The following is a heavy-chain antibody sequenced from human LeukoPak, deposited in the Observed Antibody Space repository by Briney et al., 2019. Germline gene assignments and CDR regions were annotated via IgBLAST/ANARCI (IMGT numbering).Heavy chain of an antibody. J-gene: IGHJ6*03. Sequence: GGSLRLSCAASGFTFSNAWMSWVRQAPGKGLEWVGRIKSKTDGGTTDYAAPVKGRFTISRDDSKNTLYLQMNSLKTEDTAVYYCTTEPQYYDFWSGYYHPYYYMDVWGKGTTVTVSS. CDR2: IKSKTDGGTT. V-gene: IGHV3-15*01. D-gene: IGHD3-3*01. CDR3: TTEPQYYDFWSGYYHPYYYMDV. CDR1: GFTFSNAW.